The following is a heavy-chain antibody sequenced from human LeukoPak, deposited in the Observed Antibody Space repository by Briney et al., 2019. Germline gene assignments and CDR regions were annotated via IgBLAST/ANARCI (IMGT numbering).Heavy chain of an antibody. CDR2: INPSGGST. D-gene: IGHD1-26*01. J-gene: IGHJ3*02. V-gene: IGHV1-46*01. CDR1: GYTFTSYY. CDR3: ATDLTELLAFDI. Sequence: ASVKVSCKASGYTFTSYYMHWVRQAPGQGLEWMGIINPSGGSTSYAQKFQGRVTMTRDMSTSTVYMELSSLRSEDTAVYYCATDLTELLAFDIWGQGTMVTVSS.